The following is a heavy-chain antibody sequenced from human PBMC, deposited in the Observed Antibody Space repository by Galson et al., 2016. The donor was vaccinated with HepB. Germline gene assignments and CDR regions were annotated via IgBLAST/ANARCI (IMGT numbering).Heavy chain of an antibody. CDR3: APLGYCTAGTCYRVQ. CDR2: IYQSGTT. Sequence: ETLSLTCAVSGGSVNSYNLWSWVRQTPGKGLEWIGEIYQSGTTNYNPSLKSRVTISLDKSRNEFSLKLTSVTAADTAVYYCAPLGYCTAGTCYRVQWGQGHLVTVSS. V-gene: IGHV4-4*02. J-gene: IGHJ4*02. D-gene: IGHD2-8*02. CDR1: GGSVNSYNL.